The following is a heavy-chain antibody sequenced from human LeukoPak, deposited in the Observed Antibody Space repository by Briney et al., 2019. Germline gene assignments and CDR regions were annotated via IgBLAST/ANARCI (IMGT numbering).Heavy chain of an antibody. J-gene: IGHJ4*02. CDR3: ARDRLNRAYCGNDCYSAAFDY. D-gene: IGHD2-21*02. Sequence: PGGSLRLSCATSGFIFNNYDPHWVRQAPGKGLEWLATISRDGKRQFYTDSVKGRFTISRDDSRNTLYLQMNSQRPEDTAVYYCARDRLNRAYCGNDCYSAAFDYWGQGTLVTVSS. CDR1: GFIFNNYD. CDR2: ISRDGKRQ. V-gene: IGHV3-30*03.